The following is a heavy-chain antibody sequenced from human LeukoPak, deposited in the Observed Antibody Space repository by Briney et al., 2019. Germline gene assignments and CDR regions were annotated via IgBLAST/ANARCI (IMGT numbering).Heavy chain of an antibody. CDR1: GYSISSGYY. J-gene: IGHJ6*03. V-gene: IGHV4-38-2*02. CDR3: ARSLYDSSGYYYVGRYYYYYMDV. D-gene: IGHD3-22*01. Sequence: EPSETLSLTCTVSGYSISSGYYWGWIRQPPGKGLEWIGSIYHSGSTYYNPSLKSRVTISVDTSKNQFSLKLSSVTAADTAVYYCARSLYDSSGYYYVGRYYYYYMDVWGKGTTVTVSS. CDR2: IYHSGST.